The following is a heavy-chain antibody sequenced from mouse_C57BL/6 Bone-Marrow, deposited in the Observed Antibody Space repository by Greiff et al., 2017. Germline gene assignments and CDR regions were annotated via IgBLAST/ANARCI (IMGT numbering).Heavy chain of an antibody. J-gene: IGHJ2*01. V-gene: IGHV1-81*01. CDR1: GYTFTSYG. Sequence: VQLQQSGAELARPGASVKLSCKASGYTFTSYGISWVKQRTGQGLEWIGEIYPRSGNTYYNEKFKGKATLTADKSSSTAYMELRSLTSEDSAVYFCARGPYYGNYPYYFDYWGQGTTLTVSS. CDR3: ARGPYYGNYPYYFDY. CDR2: IYPRSGNT. D-gene: IGHD2-10*01.